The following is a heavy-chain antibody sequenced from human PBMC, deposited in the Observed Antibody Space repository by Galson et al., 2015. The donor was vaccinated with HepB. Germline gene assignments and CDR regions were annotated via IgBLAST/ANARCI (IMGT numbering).Heavy chain of an antibody. CDR3: ARGRMVRGLSLRYDAVDI. CDR1: GFTFSSYA. CDR2: ISFDGFNK. Sequence: SLRLSCAGSGFTFSSYAMHWVRPAPGKGLEWVAVISFDGFNKYYADSVKGRFTISRDNSKNTLYLQMNSLSAEDTAVYYCARGRMVRGLSLRYDAVDIWGQGTMVTVAA. V-gene: IGHV3-30*04. D-gene: IGHD3-10*01. J-gene: IGHJ3*02.